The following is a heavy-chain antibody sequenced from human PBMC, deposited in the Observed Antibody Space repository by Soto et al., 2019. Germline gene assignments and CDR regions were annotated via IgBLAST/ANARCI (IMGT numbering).Heavy chain of an antibody. CDR3: AGKYQLNYSYGMDV. CDR2: IIPIFGTA. J-gene: IGHJ6*02. Sequence: QVQLVQSGAEVKKPGSSVKVSCKASGGTFSSYAISWVRQAPGQGLGWMGGIIPIFGTADYAKKFQGRVTITADESTSTTYLELSSLRSEDTAVYYCAGKYQLNYSYGMDVWGRGTTVTVSS. CDR1: GGTFSSYA. D-gene: IGHD2-2*01. V-gene: IGHV1-69*12.